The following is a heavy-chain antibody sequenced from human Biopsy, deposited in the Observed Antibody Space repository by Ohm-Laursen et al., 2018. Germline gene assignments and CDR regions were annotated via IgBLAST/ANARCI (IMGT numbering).Heavy chain of an antibody. V-gene: IGHV3-23*01. CDR2: INTSGGST. Sequence: SLRLSCAATGFIFSSYAMTWVRQAPGKGLEWVSVINTSGGSTHYAVSVKGRFTISRDNSKSTLYLCMNSLRAEDTAVYYCAKPADSYGSEFYFDYWGQGTLVTVSS. CDR3: AKPADSYGSEFYFDY. D-gene: IGHD4-17*01. CDR1: GFIFSSYA. J-gene: IGHJ4*02.